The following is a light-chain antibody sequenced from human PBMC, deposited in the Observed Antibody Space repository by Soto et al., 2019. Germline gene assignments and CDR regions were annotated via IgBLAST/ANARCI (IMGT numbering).Light chain of an antibody. V-gene: IGLV2-14*01. CDR2: DVS. J-gene: IGLJ1*01. Sequence: QSVLTQPASVSGSPGQSITISCTGTTSDVGGYNSVSWYQQHPGKAPELMIYDVSNRPSGISYRFSGSKSGNTASLTISGLQAEDEGDYYCSSRTSTSTRVFGTGTKLTVL. CDR3: SSRTSTSTRV. CDR1: TSDVGGYNS.